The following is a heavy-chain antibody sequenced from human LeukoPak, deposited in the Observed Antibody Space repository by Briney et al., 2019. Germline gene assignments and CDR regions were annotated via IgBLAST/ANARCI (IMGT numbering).Heavy chain of an antibody. D-gene: IGHD4-17*01. V-gene: IGHV3-33*01. Sequence: PGGSLRLSCAASGFTFSSYGMHWVRQAPGKGLEWVAVIWYDGSNKYYADSVKGRFTISRDNSKNTLYLQVNSLRAEDTAVYYCARGTTTQVDDYWGQGTLVTVSS. CDR2: IWYDGSNK. J-gene: IGHJ4*02. CDR3: ARGTTTQVDDY. CDR1: GFTFSSYG.